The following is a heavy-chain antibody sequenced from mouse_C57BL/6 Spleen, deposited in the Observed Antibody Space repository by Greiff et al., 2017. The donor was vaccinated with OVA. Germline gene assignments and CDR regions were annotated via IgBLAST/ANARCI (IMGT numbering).Heavy chain of an antibody. CDR3: ARHYYGSSYWYFDV. V-gene: IGHV2-6-1*01. CDR1: GFSLTSYG. CDR2: IWSDGST. J-gene: IGHJ1*03. D-gene: IGHD1-1*01. Sequence: VQLQESGPGLVAPSQSLSITCTVSGFSLTSYGVHWVRQPPGKGLEWLVVIWSDGSTTSNSALKSRLSISKDNSKSQVFLKMNSLQTDDTAMDYCARHYYGSSYWYFDVWGTGTTVTVSS.